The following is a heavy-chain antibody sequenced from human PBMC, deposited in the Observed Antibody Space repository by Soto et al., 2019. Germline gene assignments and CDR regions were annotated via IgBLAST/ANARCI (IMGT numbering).Heavy chain of an antibody. CDR1: GFTFSSYA. CDR3: AKDLVVIRFRGYVNYFDY. CDR2: ISGSGGST. D-gene: IGHD5-12*01. J-gene: IGHJ4*02. V-gene: IGHV3-23*01. Sequence: EVQLLESGGGWVQPGGSLRLSCAASGFTFSSYAMSWVRQAPGKGLEWVSAISGSGGSTYYADSVKGRFTISRDNSKNTLYLQMNSLRAEDTAVYYCAKDLVVIRFRGYVNYFDYWGQGTLVTVSS.